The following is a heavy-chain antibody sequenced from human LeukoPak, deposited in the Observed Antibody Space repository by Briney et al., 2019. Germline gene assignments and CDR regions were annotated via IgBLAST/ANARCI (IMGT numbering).Heavy chain of an antibody. V-gene: IGHV3-30*03. J-gene: IGHJ4*02. Sequence: GGSLRLSCAASGFTFTSYGMHWVRQAPGKGLEWVAVISYDGSNKYYADSVKGRVTISRDNSKNMLYLQMNSLRAEDTAVYYCARDDGSYSRSPGFDYWGQGTLVTVSS. CDR1: GFTFTSYG. D-gene: IGHD1-26*01. CDR2: ISYDGSNK. CDR3: ARDDGSYSRSPGFDY.